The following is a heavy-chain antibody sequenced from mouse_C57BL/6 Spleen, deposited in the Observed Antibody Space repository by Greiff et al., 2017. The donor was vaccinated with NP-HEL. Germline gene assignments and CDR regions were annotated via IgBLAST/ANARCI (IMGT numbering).Heavy chain of an antibody. J-gene: IGHJ2*01. CDR1: GFSLTSYG. CDR2: IWRGGST. CDR3: ARITFDY. V-gene: IGHV2-2*01. Sequence: QVQLKESGPGLVQPSQSLSITCTVSGFSLTSYGVHWVRQSPGKGLEWLGVIWRGGSTDYNAAFISRLSISKDNSKSQVFFKMNSLQADDTAIYYCARITFDYWGQGTTLTVSS. D-gene: IGHD1-1*01.